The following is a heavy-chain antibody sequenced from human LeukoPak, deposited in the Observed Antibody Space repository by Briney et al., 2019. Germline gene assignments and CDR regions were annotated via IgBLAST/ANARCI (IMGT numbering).Heavy chain of an antibody. CDR2: INSDGSST. V-gene: IGHV3-74*01. Sequence: GGSLRLSCAASGFTFSSYWMHWVRQAPGKGLVWVSRINSDGSSTSYADSVKGRFTISRDNAKNTLYLQMNSLRAEDTAVYYCARGGLQTYYYDSSGYNIWGQGTMVTVSS. J-gene: IGHJ3*02. CDR3: ARGGLQTYYYDSSGYNI. D-gene: IGHD3-22*01. CDR1: GFTFSSYW.